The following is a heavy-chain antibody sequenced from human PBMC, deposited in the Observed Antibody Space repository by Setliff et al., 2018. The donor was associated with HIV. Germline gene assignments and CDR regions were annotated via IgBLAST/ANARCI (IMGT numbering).Heavy chain of an antibody. CDR1: GGSIASSTHY. D-gene: IGHD3-9*01. CDR2: VYYNGAT. V-gene: IGHV4-39*01. J-gene: IGHJ5*02. Sequence: SETLSLTCTVSGGSIASSTHYWAWIRQPPGKGLEWIGSVYYNGATDHNPSLKSRVTISVDTSNQQFSLKLSSVTAADTAVYYCARHEGYNDFLTGYFRYKWYDPWGQGTLVSVSS. CDR3: ARHEGYNDFLTGYFRYKWYDP.